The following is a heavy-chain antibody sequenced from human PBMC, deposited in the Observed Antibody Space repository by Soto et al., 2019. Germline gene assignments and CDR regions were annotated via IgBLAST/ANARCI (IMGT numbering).Heavy chain of an antibody. CDR2: IYYSGST. J-gene: IGHJ6*02. D-gene: IGHD2-2*01. Sequence: PSETLSLTCTVSGGSISSGDYYWSWIRQPPGKGLEWIGYIYYSGSTYYNPSLKSRVTISVDTSKNQFSLKLSSVTAADTAVYYCARAGETSNTVPAQHGMDVWGQGTTVTVSS. CDR1: GGSISSGDYY. CDR3: ARAGETSNTVPAQHGMDV. V-gene: IGHV4-30-4*01.